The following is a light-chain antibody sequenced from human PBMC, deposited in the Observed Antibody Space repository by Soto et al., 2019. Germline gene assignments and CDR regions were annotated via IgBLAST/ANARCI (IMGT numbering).Light chain of an antibody. CDR2: GXS. J-gene: IGKJ4*01. CDR1: QRVLYRPTDKNY. CDR3: QQYYSTTRT. V-gene: IGKV4-1*01. Sequence: VMPQSPYSLALSLAERATITPXSSQRVLYRPTDKNYLGWYQKKPGTPPKXXXYGXSTRDSGVPDRCSGSGSGTDFTLTISSLQAEDVAVYYCQQYYSTTRTVGGGTKVEIK.